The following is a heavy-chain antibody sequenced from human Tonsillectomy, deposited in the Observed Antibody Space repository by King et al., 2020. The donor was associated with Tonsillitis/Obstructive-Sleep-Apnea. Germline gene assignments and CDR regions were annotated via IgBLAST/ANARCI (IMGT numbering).Heavy chain of an antibody. D-gene: IGHD6-13*01. J-gene: IGHJ4*02. CDR3: AHGGRGIYYFDQ. V-gene: IGHV1-46*01. CDR1: GYTFTNYF. CDR2: INPSSGST. Sequence: QLVQSGAEAKKPGASVKVSCEASGYTFTNYFIHWVRQAPGQGLEWMGTINPSSGSTTYAQKSQGRVALTRDTSTSTVYMELSSLRSEDTAVYYCAHGGRGIYYFDQWGQGPLVTVSS.